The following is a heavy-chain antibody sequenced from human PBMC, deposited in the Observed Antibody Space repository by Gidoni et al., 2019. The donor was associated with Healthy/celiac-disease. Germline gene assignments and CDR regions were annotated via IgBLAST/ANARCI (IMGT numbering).Heavy chain of an antibody. CDR3: ARDGSSGWNNAFDI. V-gene: IGHV3-7*01. CDR2: IKQDGSEK. J-gene: IGHJ3*02. CDR1: GFTFSSYW. Sequence: EVQLVESGGGLVQPGGSLRLYCAASGFTFSSYWMSWVRQAPGKGLEWVANIKQDGSEKYYVDSVKGRFTISRDNAKNSLYLQMNSLRAEDTAVYYCARDGSSGWNNAFDIWGQGTMVTVSS. D-gene: IGHD6-19*01.